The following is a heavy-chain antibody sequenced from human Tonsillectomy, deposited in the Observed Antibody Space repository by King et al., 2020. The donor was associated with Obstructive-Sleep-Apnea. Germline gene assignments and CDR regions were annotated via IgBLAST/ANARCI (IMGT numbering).Heavy chain of an antibody. Sequence: VQLVESGGGLVKPGGSLRLSCTTFGFTFNSAWMSWVRQVPGKGLEWVGRIKSRTEGGTVDYAAPVKGRFIISRDESKTTLYLEMNSLKTEDTAVYYCMTDFSDNAGVDYWGQGTLVTVSS. J-gene: IGHJ4*02. V-gene: IGHV3-15*01. CDR2: IKSRTEGGTV. CDR3: MTDFSDNAGVDY. D-gene: IGHD1-1*01. CDR1: GFTFNSAW.